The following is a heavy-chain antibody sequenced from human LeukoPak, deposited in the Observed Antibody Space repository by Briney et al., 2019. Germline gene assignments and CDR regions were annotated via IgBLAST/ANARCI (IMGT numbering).Heavy chain of an antibody. D-gene: IGHD5-18*01. CDR3: ARKDNSRGYTYGYYFDY. CDR1: RFTFSSYE. V-gene: IGHV3-48*03. J-gene: IGHJ4*02. CDR2: ITNTGSIT. Sequence: PGGSLRLSCAASRFTFSSYEMNWVRQAPGKGLEWVSYITNTGSITLYADSVQGRFTITRDNAKNSLYLQMNSLRAEDTAVYYCARKDNSRGYTYGYYFDYWGQGALVTVSS.